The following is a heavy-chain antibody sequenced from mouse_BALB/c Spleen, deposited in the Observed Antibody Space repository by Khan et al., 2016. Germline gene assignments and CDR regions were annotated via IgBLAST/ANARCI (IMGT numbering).Heavy chain of an antibody. D-gene: IGHD1-1*01. J-gene: IGHJ2*01. Sequence: VQLKESGAELVKPWASVKLSCTASGFSIQDTYIHWVRQRPEQGLDWIGRIDPPNDNTKYDPKFQGKATITADTSSNTAYLQLSSLTYEDTAVYYCARMYYGDYWGQGTTLTVSS. CDR1: GFSIQDTY. V-gene: IGHV14-3*02. CDR2: IDPPNDNT. CDR3: ARMYYGDY.